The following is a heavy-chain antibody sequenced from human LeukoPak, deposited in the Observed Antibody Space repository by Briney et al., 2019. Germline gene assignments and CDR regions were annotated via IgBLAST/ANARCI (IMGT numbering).Heavy chain of an antibody. D-gene: IGHD3-3*01. CDR2: IYHSGST. V-gene: IGHV4-38-2*01. J-gene: IGHJ4*02. CDR3: ARILVDALDY. CDR1: GYSISSGYY. Sequence: SETLSLNCAVSGYSISSGYYRGWIRQPPGKGLEWIGSIYHSGSTYYNPSLKSRVTISVDTSKNQFSLKLSSVTAADTAVYYCARILVDALDYWGQGTLVTVSS.